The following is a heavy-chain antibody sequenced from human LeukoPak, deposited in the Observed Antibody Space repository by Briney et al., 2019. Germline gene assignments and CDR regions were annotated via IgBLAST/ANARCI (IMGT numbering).Heavy chain of an antibody. D-gene: IGHD3-10*01. Sequence: ASVKVSCKASGYTFTGYYMHWVRQAPGQGLEWMGWINPNSGGTNYAQKFQGRVTMTRDTSISTAYMELSRLRSDDTAVYYCARDPLSQYYYGSGSYYNNWFDPWGQGTLVTVSS. J-gene: IGHJ5*02. CDR2: INPNSGGT. CDR1: GYTFTGYY. V-gene: IGHV1-2*02. CDR3: ARDPLSQYYYGSGSYYNNWFDP.